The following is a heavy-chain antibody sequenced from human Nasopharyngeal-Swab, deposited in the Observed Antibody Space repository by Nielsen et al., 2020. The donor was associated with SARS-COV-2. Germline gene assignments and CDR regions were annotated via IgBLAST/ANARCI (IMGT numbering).Heavy chain of an antibody. D-gene: IGHD6-13*01. J-gene: IGHJ4*02. V-gene: IGHV4-30-2*01. CDR3: ARSKKQQLTLVDY. CDR2: IYHSGST. Sequence: SETLSLTCAVSGGSISSGGYSWSWIRRPSGKGLEWIGYIYHSGSTYYNPSLKSRVTISVDRSKNQFSLKLSSVTAADTAVYYCARSKKQQLTLVDYWGQGTLVTVSS. CDR1: GGSISSGGYS.